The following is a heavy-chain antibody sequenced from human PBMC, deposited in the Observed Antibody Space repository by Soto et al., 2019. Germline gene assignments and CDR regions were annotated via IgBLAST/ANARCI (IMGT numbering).Heavy chain of an antibody. CDR3: ARVGGDDFGDSGGFDY. CDR2: IYYSGRT. CDR1: GGSIRDYF. Sequence: SETLSLTCTVSGGSIRDYFWTWIRQPPGKGLEWIGYIYYSGRTNYNPSLKSRVSISVDTSKKHFSLQLRSVTAADTAVYYCARVGGDDFGDSGGFDYWGQGAMVTVSS. D-gene: IGHD4-17*01. V-gene: IGHV4-59*01. J-gene: IGHJ4*02.